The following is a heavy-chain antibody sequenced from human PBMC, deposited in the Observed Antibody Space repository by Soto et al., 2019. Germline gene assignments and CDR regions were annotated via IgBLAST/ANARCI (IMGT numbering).Heavy chain of an antibody. V-gene: IGHV4-59*08. J-gene: IGHJ4*02. CDR1: GGSISSYY. Sequence: PSETLSLTCTVSGGSISSYYWSWIRQPPGKGLEWIGYIYYSGSTNYNPSLKSRVTISVDTSKNQFSLKLSSVTAADTAVYYGASHGLEDRAYVYWGQGTLVTVSS. CDR3: ASHGLEDRAYVY. CDR2: IYYSGST. D-gene: IGHD5-12*01.